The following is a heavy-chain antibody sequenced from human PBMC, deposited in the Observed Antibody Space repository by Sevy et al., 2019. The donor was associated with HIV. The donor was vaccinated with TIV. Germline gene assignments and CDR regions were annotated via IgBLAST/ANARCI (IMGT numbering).Heavy chain of an antibody. D-gene: IGHD2-8*02. CDR3: STDPIIVLLVTDGMDV. Sequence: GGSLRLSCAASGFTFSNTWMSWVRQAPGKGLEWVGRIKSKTDGGTTDYVAPVKGRFTISRDDSKNTLFLQMNSLKTEDTAVYYCSTDPIIVLLVTDGMDVWGQGTTVTVSS. CDR1: GFTFSNTW. J-gene: IGHJ6*02. V-gene: IGHV3-15*01. CDR2: IKSKTDGGTT.